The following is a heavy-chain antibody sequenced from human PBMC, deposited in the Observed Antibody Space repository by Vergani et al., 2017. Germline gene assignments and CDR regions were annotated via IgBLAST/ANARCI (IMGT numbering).Heavy chain of an antibody. Sequence: QVQLQESGPGLVKPSETLSLTCAVSGGSISSGGYSWSWIRQPPGKGLEWIGYIYYSGSTYYNPSLKSRVTISVDTSKNQFSLKLSSVTAADTAVYYCARDRYGSGFYYYYMDVWGKGTTVTVSS. CDR3: ARDRYGSGFYYYYMDV. V-gene: IGHV4-30-4*07. D-gene: IGHD3-10*01. J-gene: IGHJ6*03. CDR2: IYYSGST. CDR1: GGSISSGGYS.